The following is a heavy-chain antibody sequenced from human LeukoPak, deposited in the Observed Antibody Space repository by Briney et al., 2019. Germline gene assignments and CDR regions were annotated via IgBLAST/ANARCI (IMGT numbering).Heavy chain of an antibody. D-gene: IGHD2-2*01. V-gene: IGHV4-39*01. CDR2: IYYSGST. Sequence: PSETLSLTCTVSGGSISSSSYYWGWIRQPPGKGVEWIGSIYYSGSTYYSPSLKSRVTISVDTSKNQFSLKLSSVTAADTAVYYCARAGAYCSSTSCLGIWFDPWGQGTLVTVSS. CDR3: ARAGAYCSSTSCLGIWFDP. CDR1: GGSISSSSYY. J-gene: IGHJ5*02.